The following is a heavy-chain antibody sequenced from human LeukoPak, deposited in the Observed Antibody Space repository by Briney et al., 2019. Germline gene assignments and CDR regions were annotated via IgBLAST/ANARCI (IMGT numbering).Heavy chain of an antibody. V-gene: IGHV4-59*11. Sequence: SETLSLTCTVSGGSISSHYWSWIRQPPGKGLEWIGYIYYSGSTNYNPSLKSRVTISVDTSKNQFSLKLSSVTAADTAVYYCARTNYYDSSGYRYYHYYYYMDVWGKGTTVTVSS. D-gene: IGHD3-22*01. J-gene: IGHJ6*03. CDR1: GGSISSHY. CDR3: ARTNYYDSSGYRYYHYYYYMDV. CDR2: IYYSGST.